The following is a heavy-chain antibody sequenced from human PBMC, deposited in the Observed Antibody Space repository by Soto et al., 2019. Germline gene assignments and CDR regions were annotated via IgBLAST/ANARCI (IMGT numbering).Heavy chain of an antibody. Sequence: EVQLVESGGGLVQPGGSLRLSCAASGFTFSSYSMTWVRQAPGKGLEWVSYISSSSSTIYYADSVKGRFTISRDNAKNSLYLQMNSLRDEDTAVYYCARDRIVATIYRYYYYGMDVWGQGTTVTVSS. CDR1: GFTFSSYS. V-gene: IGHV3-48*02. J-gene: IGHJ6*02. CDR2: ISSSSSTI. D-gene: IGHD5-12*01. CDR3: ARDRIVATIYRYYYYGMDV.